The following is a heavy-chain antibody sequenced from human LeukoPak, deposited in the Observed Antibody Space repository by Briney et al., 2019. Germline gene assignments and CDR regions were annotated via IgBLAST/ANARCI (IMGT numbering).Heavy chain of an antibody. CDR2: IYYSGSI. CDR3: ARDWGVSARPGYMDV. V-gene: IGHV4-28*03. CDR1: GYSVSSSNW. Sequence: SETLSLTCAVSGYSVSSSNWWGWIRQPPGKGLEWIGYIYYSGSIYYNPSLKSRVTISVDTSKNQFSLRLSSVTAADTAVYYCARDWGVSARPGYMDVWGKGTTVTVSS. D-gene: IGHD6-6*01. J-gene: IGHJ6*03.